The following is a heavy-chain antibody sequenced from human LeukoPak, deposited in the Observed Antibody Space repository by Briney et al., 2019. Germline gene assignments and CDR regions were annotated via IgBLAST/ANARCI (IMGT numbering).Heavy chain of an antibody. CDR1: GDSVSSNSAA. CDR3: ARGGGVTVAGNLGY. Sequence: SQTLSLTCAISGDSVSSNSAAWNWLRQSPSRGLEWLGRTYYRSKWYNDYAVSVKSRITINSDTSKNQFSLQLNSVTPEDTAIYYCARGGGVTVAGNLGYWGQGTLVTVSS. CDR2: TYYRSKWYN. D-gene: IGHD6-19*01. J-gene: IGHJ4*02. V-gene: IGHV6-1*01.